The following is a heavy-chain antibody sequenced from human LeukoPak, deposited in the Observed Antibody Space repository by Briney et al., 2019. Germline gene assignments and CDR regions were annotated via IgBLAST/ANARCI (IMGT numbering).Heavy chain of an antibody. D-gene: IGHD1-1*01. CDR2: INHGGST. V-gene: IGHV4-34*01. CDR1: GGSFSDYY. Sequence: SETLSLTCAVYGGSFSDYYWSWIRQPPGKGLEWIGEINHGGSTNYNPSLKSRVTISVDTSKNQFSLQLDSVTAADTAVYYCARGGRTALDVFDVWGQGTMVAVSS. CDR3: ARGGRTALDVFDV. J-gene: IGHJ3*01.